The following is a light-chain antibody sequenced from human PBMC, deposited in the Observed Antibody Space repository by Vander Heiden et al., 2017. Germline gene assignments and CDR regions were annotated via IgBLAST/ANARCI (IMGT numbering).Light chain of an antibody. Sequence: DPVTITCRASQSISSYLNWYQQKPGKAPKLLIYAASSLQSGVPSRFSGSGYGTDFTLTISSLQPEDFTTYYCQHSDSTPRLTFGGQGKVEIK. J-gene: IGKJ4*01. CDR3: QHSDSTPRLT. V-gene: IGKV1-39*01. CDR1: QSISSY. CDR2: AAS.